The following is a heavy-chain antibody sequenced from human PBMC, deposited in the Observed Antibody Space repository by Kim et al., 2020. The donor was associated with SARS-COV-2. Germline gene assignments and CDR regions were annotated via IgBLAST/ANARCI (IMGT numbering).Heavy chain of an antibody. J-gene: IGHJ4*02. CDR3: ARGLSSGWYDGRVAAY. CDR2: ISYDGSNK. CDR1: GFTFSSYA. V-gene: IGHV3-30*04. Sequence: GGSLRLSCAASGFTFSSYAMHWVRQAPGKGLEWVAVISYDGSNKYYADSVKGRFTISRDNSKNTLYLQMNSLRAEDTAVYYCARGLSSGWYDGRVAAYWGQGTLVTVSS. D-gene: IGHD6-19*01.